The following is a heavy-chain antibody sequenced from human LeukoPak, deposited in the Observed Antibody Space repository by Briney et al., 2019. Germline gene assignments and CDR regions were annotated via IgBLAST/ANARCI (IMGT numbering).Heavy chain of an antibody. CDR1: GFTFSSYG. V-gene: IGHV3-30*18. CDR3: ANGPSIAAAGTHY. J-gene: IGHJ4*02. CDR2: ISYDGSNK. D-gene: IGHD6-13*01. Sequence: GGSLRLSCAASGFTFSSYGMHWVRQAPGKGLEWVAVISYDGSNKYYADSVKGRFTISRDNSKNTLYLQMNSLRAEDTAVYYCANGPSIAAAGTHYWGQGTLVTVSS.